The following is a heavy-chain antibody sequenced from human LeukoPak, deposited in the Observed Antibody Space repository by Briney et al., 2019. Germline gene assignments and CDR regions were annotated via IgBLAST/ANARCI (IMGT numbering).Heavy chain of an antibody. V-gene: IGHV3-21*01. CDR2: ISSSSSYI. D-gene: IGHD1-26*01. J-gene: IGHJ4*02. CDR3: ARYRELRVLDFDY. CDR1: GFTFSSYS. Sequence: GGSLRLSCAASGFTFSSYSMNWVRQAPGKGLEWVSSISSSSSYIYYADSVKGRLTISRDNAKNSLYLQMNSLRAEDTAVYYCARYRELRVLDFDYWGQGTLVTVSS.